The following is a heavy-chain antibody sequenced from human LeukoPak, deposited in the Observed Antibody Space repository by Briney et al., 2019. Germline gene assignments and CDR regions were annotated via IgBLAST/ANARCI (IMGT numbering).Heavy chain of an antibody. CDR2: IYGGGST. Sequence: TGGSLRLSWAATGRTVSSNFMSWVRQAPGKGLEWGSVIYGGGSTYYADSVKGRFTISRDTPKNTLYLQMNSLRVEGTAVYYCASWPGGWYGEDSCGQGPLVTVSS. CDR3: ASWPGGWYGEDS. V-gene: IGHV3-53*01. CDR1: GRTVSSNF. D-gene: IGHD6-19*01. J-gene: IGHJ4*02.